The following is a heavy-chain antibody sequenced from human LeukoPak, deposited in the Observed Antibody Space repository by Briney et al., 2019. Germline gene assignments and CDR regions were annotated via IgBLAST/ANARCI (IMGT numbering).Heavy chain of an antibody. V-gene: IGHV3-30*04. J-gene: IGHJ4*02. D-gene: IGHD2-2*01. CDR1: GFTFSSYA. Sequence: GGSLRLSCAASGFTFSSYAMHWVRQAPGKGLEWVAVISYGGSNKYYADSVKGRFTISRDNSKNTLYLQMNSLRAEDTAVYYCARGSGIVVVPAVLHWGQGTLVTVSS. CDR3: ARGSGIVVVPAVLH. CDR2: ISYGGSNK.